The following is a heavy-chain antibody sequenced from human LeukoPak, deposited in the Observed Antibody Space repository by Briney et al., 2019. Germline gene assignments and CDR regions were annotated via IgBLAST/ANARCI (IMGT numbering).Heavy chain of an antibody. CDR3: ARGLFHYGSGSYYVY. CDR2: INHSGST. J-gene: IGHJ4*02. Sequence: PSETLSLTCAVYGGSFSGYYRSWIRQPPGKGLEWIGEINHSGSTNYNPSLKSRVTISVDTSKNQFSLKLSSVTAADTAVYYCARGLFHYGSGSYYVYWGQGTLVTVSS. CDR1: GGSFSGYY. V-gene: IGHV4-34*01. D-gene: IGHD3-10*01.